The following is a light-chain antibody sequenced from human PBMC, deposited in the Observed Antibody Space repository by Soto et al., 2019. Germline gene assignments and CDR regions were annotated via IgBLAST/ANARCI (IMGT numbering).Light chain of an antibody. CDR1: QAITNW. CDR3: QQYDTNTPYT. J-gene: IGKJ2*01. Sequence: DIQLTQSPSTVYASVGDRVTITCRASQAITNWIAWYQQKPGKAPKLLIYRASTLERGVPSRFSGSGSGKEFTLTISGLQSDDFGTYYCQQYDTNTPYTFGQGSRLEI. CDR2: RAS. V-gene: IGKV1-5*03.